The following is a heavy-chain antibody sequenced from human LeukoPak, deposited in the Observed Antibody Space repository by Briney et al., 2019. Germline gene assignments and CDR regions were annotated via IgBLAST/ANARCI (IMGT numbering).Heavy chain of an antibody. D-gene: IGHD6-13*01. V-gene: IGHV3-33*01. J-gene: IGHJ4*02. CDR1: GFTFSSYG. CDR3: ARDRAAADLDY. Sequence: GGSLRLSCVASGFTFSSYGMHWVRQAPGKGLEWVAVIWYDGSNKFYADSVKGRFTISRDNSKNTLYLQMNSLRAEDTAVYYCARDRAAADLDYWGQGTLVTVSS. CDR2: IWYDGSNK.